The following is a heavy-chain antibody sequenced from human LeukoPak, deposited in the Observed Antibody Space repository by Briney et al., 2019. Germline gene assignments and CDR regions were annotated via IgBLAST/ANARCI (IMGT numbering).Heavy chain of an antibody. V-gene: IGHV3-23*01. D-gene: IGHD1-26*01. CDR2: ISGSGSDT. CDR1: GFTFSSYA. CDR3: AKEGGTYYDYFDY. Sequence: GGSLRLSCAASGFTFSSYAMSWVRQAPGKGLEWVSAISGSGSDTYYADSLKGRFTISRDSSKNTLYLQMNSLRAEDTALYYCAKEGGTYYDYFDYWGQGTLVTVSS. J-gene: IGHJ4*02.